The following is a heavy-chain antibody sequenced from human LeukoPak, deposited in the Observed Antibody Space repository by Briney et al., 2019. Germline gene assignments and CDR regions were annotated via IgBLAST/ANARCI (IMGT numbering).Heavy chain of an antibody. J-gene: IGHJ4*02. Sequence: SETLSLTCTVSGGSISSYYWSWIRQPPGKGLEWIGYIYYSGSTNYNPSLKSRVTISVDTSKNQFSLKLSSVTAADTAVYYCATQLRGRDYWGQGTLVTVSS. CDR2: IYYSGST. D-gene: IGHD4-23*01. CDR1: GGSISSYY. V-gene: IGHV4-59*12. CDR3: ATQLRGRDY.